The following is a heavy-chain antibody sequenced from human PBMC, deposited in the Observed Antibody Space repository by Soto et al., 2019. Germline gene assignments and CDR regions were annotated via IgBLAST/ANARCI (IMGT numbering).Heavy chain of an antibody. V-gene: IGHV4-34*01. CDR2: INHSGST. CDR1: GGSFSGYY. J-gene: IGHJ4*02. CDR3: ARGARITIFGVVIPGGFDY. D-gene: IGHD3-3*01. Sequence: PSETLSLTCAVYGGSFSGYYWSWIRQPPGKGLEWIGEINHSGSTNYNPSLKSRVTISVDTSKNQFSLKLSSVTAADRAVYYCARGARITIFGVVIPGGFDYWGQGTLVTVSS.